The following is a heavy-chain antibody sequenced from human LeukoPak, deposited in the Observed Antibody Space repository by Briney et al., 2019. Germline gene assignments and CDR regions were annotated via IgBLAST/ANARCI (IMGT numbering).Heavy chain of an antibody. CDR2: IGSSDDST. J-gene: IGHJ4*02. V-gene: IGHV3-23*01. Sequence: GGSLRLSCSASGFSFSTYAMSWVRQAPGKGLEWVSTIGSSDDSTYYTDSVKGRFTITSDSSKNTLDLQMNSLRADDTAVYYCAKGGPNGHTCGEAFDYWGQGTLVAVSS. CDR1: GFSFSTYA. D-gene: IGHD2-21*01. CDR3: AKGGPNGHTCGEAFDY.